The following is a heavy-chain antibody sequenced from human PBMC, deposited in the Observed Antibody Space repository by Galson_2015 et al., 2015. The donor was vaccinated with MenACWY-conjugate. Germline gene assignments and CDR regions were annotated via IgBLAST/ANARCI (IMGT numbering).Heavy chain of an antibody. Sequence: CAISGDSVSSKSAAWYWIRQSPSRGLEWLGRIYYRSEWYYDYAVSVKGRITVNPDTSKNQFSLQLNSVTPEDTAVYYCARIDIRTLDYWGQGILVTVSS. CDR3: ARIDIRTLDY. CDR1: GDSVSSKSAA. D-gene: IGHD3-9*01. V-gene: IGHV6-1*01. J-gene: IGHJ4*02. CDR2: IYYRSEWYY.